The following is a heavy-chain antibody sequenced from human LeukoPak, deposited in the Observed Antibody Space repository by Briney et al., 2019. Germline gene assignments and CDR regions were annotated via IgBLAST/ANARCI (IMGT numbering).Heavy chain of an antibody. J-gene: IGHJ6*03. CDR2: IRYDGSNK. Sequence: AGGSLRLSCAASGFTFSSYGIHWVRQAPGKGLEWVSFIRYDGSNKYYADSVKGRFTISRDNSKNTLYLQMNSLRSEDTAVYYCATDGMVTVFYYYYMEVWGKGTAVTVSS. CDR3: ATDGMVTVFYYYYMEV. CDR1: GFTFSSYG. D-gene: IGHD2-21*02. V-gene: IGHV3-30*02.